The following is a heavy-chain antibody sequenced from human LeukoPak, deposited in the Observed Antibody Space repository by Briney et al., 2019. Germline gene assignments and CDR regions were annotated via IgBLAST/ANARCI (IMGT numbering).Heavy chain of an antibody. CDR1: GFTLSSYS. CDR2: ISSSSSYK. J-gene: IGHJ4*02. D-gene: IGHD5-18*01. Sequence: GGSLRLSCAASGFTLSSYSMNWVRQAPGKGLEWVSSISSSSSYKYYADSVKGRFTISRDNAKNSLYLQMNSLRAEDTAVYYCARDTAMGLFDYWGQGTLVTVSS. V-gene: IGHV3-21*01. CDR3: ARDTAMGLFDY.